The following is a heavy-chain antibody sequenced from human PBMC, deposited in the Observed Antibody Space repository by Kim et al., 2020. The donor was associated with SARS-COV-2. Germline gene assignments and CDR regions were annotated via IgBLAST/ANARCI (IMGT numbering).Heavy chain of an antibody. CDR1: GFTFSSYA. V-gene: IGHV3-23*01. J-gene: IGHJ4*02. D-gene: IGHD2-15*01. CDR3: AKDLLPRLYYFDY. CDR2: VSGSGGNT. Sequence: GGSLRLSCAASGFTFSSYAMSWVRQAPGKGLEWVSTVSGSGGNTYYADSVKGRFTISRDNSRNTLYLQMNSLRAEDTAVYYCAKDLLPRLYYFDYWGQGTLVTVSS.